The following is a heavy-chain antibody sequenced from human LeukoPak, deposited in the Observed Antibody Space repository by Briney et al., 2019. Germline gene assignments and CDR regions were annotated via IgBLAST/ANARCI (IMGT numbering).Heavy chain of an antibody. J-gene: IGHJ5*01. CDR1: GFTSSSYN. CDR3: VRRKANSDGEFDF. V-gene: IGHV3-21*01. CDR2: ISSSGSSI. D-gene: IGHD3-10*01. Sequence: GGSLRLSCAASGFTSSSYNMNWVRQAPGKGLDWVSFISSSGSSITYADSVKGRFTISRDNVKSSLYLQMNSLRAEDTAVYYCVRRKANSDGEFDFRGQGTLVTVSS.